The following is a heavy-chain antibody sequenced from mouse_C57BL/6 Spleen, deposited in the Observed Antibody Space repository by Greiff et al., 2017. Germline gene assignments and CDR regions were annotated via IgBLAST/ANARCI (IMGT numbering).Heavy chain of an antibody. V-gene: IGHV14-4*01. CDR1: GFNIKDDY. Sequence: VQLQQSGAELVRPGASVKLSCTASGFNIKDDYMHWVKQRPEKGLEWIGWIDPENGDTEYASKFQGKATITADTSSNTAYLQLSSLTSEDTAVYYCTTRVTTAFDYWGQGTTLTVSS. D-gene: IGHD1-2*01. CDR3: TTRVTTAFDY. J-gene: IGHJ2*01. CDR2: IDPENGDT.